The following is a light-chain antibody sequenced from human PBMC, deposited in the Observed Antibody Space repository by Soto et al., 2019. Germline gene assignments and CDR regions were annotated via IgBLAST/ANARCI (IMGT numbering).Light chain of an antibody. CDR1: RDIGKY. Sequence: DIQMTQSPSSLSASVGDRVTITCQASRDIGKYLNWLQEKPGKAPKLLIYDASNLQTGVPPRFRGRGSVTDFSFTISSLQPEDFATYYCQHYNSLPPTFGQGTRLEI. J-gene: IGKJ5*01. CDR2: DAS. CDR3: QHYNSLPPT. V-gene: IGKV1-33*01.